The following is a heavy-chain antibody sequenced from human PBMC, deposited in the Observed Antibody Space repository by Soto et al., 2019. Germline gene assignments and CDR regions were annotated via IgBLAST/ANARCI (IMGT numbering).Heavy chain of an antibody. CDR1: GYTFTGYY. J-gene: IGHJ4*02. Sequence: ASVKVSCKASGYTFTGYYMHWVRQAPGQGLEWMGCINPNSGGTNYAQKFQGRVTMTGDTSISTAYMELSRLRSDDTAVYYCARSTYYYDSSGPPCYWGQGTLVTVSS. V-gene: IGHV1-2*02. CDR2: INPNSGGT. CDR3: ARSTYYYDSSGPPCY. D-gene: IGHD3-22*01.